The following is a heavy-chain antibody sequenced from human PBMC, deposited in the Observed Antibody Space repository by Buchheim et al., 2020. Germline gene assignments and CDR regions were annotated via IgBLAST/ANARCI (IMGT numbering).Heavy chain of an antibody. CDR3: ARDRSSSSNWFDP. CDR2: INPSGGAT. Sequence: QVQLVQSGAEVKKPAASVKVACKTSGYTFTNYYMHWVRQAPGQGLEWMAMINPSGGATSYAQQFQGRVTMTRDTSTSTVYMELSSLRSEDTAVYYCARDRSSSSNWFDPWGQGTL. D-gene: IGHD6-6*01. CDR1: GYTFTNYY. J-gene: IGHJ5*02. V-gene: IGHV1-46*01.